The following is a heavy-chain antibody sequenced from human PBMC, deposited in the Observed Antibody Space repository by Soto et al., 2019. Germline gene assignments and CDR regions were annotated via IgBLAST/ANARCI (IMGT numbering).Heavy chain of an antibody. V-gene: IGHV2-5*02. CDR2: IYWDDDK. J-gene: IGHJ4*02. D-gene: IGHD3-10*01. Sequence: QITLKESGPTLVKPTQTLTLTCTFSGFSLSTSGVGVGWIRQPPGKALEWLALIYWDDDKRYSPSLKSRLTIPKGTSKNQVVLTMTNMDPVDTATYYCAHRRVPGVFDYWGQGTLVTVSS. CDR1: GFSLSTSGVG. CDR3: AHRRVPGVFDY.